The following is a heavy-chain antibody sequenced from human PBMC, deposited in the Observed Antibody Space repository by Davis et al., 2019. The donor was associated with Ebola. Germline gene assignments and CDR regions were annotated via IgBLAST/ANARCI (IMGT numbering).Heavy chain of an antibody. CDR1: GFTFSSYA. CDR3: TRKRYYDFWSGYYKGVYFDY. Sequence: PGGSLRLSCAASGFTFSSYAMSWVRQAPGKGLEWVSAISGSGGSTYYADSVKGRFTISRDNSKNTLYLQMNSLRAEDTAVYYCTRKRYYDFWSGYYKGVYFDYWGQGTLVTVSS. V-gene: IGHV3-23*01. CDR2: ISGSGGST. D-gene: IGHD3-3*01. J-gene: IGHJ4*02.